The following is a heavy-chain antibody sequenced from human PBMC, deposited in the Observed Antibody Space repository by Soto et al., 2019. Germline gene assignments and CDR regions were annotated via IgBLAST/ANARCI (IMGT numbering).Heavy chain of an antibody. Sequence: SETLSLTCAVYGGSFSGYYWSWIRQPPGKGLEWIGEINHSGSTNYNPSLKSRVTISVDTSKNQFSLKLSSVTAADTAVYYCARGRRGPWYSSSSAVYGMDVWGQGTTVTVSS. CDR3: ARGRRGPWYSSSSAVYGMDV. J-gene: IGHJ6*02. V-gene: IGHV4-34*01. CDR2: INHSGST. D-gene: IGHD6-6*01. CDR1: GGSFSGYY.